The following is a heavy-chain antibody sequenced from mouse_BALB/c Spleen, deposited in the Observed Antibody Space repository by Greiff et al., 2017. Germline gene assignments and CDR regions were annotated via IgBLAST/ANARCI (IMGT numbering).Heavy chain of an antibody. J-gene: IGHJ2*01. D-gene: IGHD2-1*01. CDR1: GYTFTNYW. V-gene: IGHV1-63*02. CDR3: ARRDYYGNYLDY. CDR2: IYPGGGYT. Sequence: VKLMESGAELVRPGTSVKISCKASGYTFTNYWLGWVKQRPGHGLEWIGDIYPGGGYTNYNEKFKGKATLTADTSSSTAYMQLSSLTSEDSAVYFCARRDYYGNYLDYWGQGTTLTVSS.